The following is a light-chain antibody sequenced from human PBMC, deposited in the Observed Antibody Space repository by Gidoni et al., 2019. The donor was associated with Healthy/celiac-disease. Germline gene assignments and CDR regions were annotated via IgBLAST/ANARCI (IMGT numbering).Light chain of an antibody. V-gene: IGLV2-14*01. J-gene: IGLJ3*02. CDR2: DVS. Sequence: QSALTQPAPVSGSAGQSTTISCTGTSSDVGGYNYVSWYQQHPGKAPKLMIYDVSNRPSGVSNRFSGSKSGNTASLTISGLQAEDEADYYCSSYTSSSTQVFGGGTKLTVL. CDR3: SSYTSSSTQV. CDR1: SSDVGGYNY.